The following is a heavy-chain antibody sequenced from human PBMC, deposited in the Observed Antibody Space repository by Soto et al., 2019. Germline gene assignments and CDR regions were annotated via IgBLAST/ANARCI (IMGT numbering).Heavy chain of an antibody. CDR2: IIPSCGTA. CDR1: GVTFSTYA. CDR3: ATDEGKVLTALGRWYFDY. J-gene: IGHJ4*02. Sequence: QAQLVQSGAEVKKPGSSVNVSCKASGVTFSTYAITWVRQAPGQGPEWMGGIIPSCGTANYAQKFQGRVTMTADESTNTAYMRLNSLRAEDTTVYYCATDEGKVLTALGRWYFDYGGQGTLVTVSS. D-gene: IGHD2-21*02. V-gene: IGHV1-69*01.